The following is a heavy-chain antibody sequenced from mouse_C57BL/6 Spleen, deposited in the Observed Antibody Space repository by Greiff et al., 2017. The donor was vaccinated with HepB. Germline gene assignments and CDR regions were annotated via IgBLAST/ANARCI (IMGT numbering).Heavy chain of an antibody. CDR2: ISSGSSTI. Sequence: EVHLVESGGGLVKPGGSLKLSCAASGFTFSDYGMHWVRQAPEKGLEWVAYISSGSSTIYYADTVKGRFTISRDNAKNTLFLQMTSLRSEDTAMYYCARGYDYDDGFDYWGQGTTLTVSS. D-gene: IGHD2-4*01. V-gene: IGHV5-17*01. J-gene: IGHJ2*01. CDR1: GFTFSDYG. CDR3: ARGYDYDDGFDY.